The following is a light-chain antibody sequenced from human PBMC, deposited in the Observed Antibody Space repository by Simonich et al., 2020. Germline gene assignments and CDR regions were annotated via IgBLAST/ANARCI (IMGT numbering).Light chain of an antibody. J-gene: IGLJ2*01. CDR3: SSYTSSSSVV. Sequence: QSALTQPASVSGSPGQSITISCTGTSSDVGSYNLVSCYQQHPGKAPQLMIYEGSKRPSGVSNRFSGSKSGNTASLTISGLQAEDEADYYCSSYTSSSSVVFGGGTKLTVL. V-gene: IGLV2-14*02. CDR1: SSDVGSYNL. CDR2: EGS.